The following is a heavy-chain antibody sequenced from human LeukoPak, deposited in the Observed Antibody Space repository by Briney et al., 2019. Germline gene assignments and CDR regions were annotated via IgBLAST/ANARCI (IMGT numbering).Heavy chain of an antibody. CDR3: AKDARRTSGWYFFDY. CDR1: GFTVSNIY. V-gene: IGHV3-53*01. CDR2: IHSGGIT. J-gene: IGHJ4*02. Sequence: GGSLRLSCAASGFTVSNIYMSWVRQAPGTGLEWVSIIHSGGITHYADSVKGRFTISRDNSKNTLFNSLRAEDTAVYYCAKDARRTSGWYFFDYWGQGTLVTVSS. D-gene: IGHD6-19*01.